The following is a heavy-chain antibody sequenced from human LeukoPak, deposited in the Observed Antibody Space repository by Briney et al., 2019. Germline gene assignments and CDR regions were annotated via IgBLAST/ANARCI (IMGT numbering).Heavy chain of an antibody. J-gene: IGHJ6*02. Sequence: GGSLRLSCAASGFTFSVYWMHWVRQAPGKGLVWVSRLNNDGSSTTYADSVKGRFTISRDNAKNTLSLQMNSLRAEDTAVYYCAKDPKAMAGNNYYGMDAWGQGTTVTVSS. V-gene: IGHV3-74*01. CDR2: LNNDGSST. CDR3: AKDPKAMAGNNYYGMDA. D-gene: IGHD6-19*01. CDR1: GFTFSVYW.